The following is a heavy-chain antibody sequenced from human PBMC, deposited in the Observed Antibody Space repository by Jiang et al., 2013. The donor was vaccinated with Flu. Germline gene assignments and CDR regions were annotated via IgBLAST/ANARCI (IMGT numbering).Heavy chain of an antibody. CDR3: AHRPPADFVVAATADWFDP. J-gene: IGHJ5*02. Sequence: KPTQTLTLTCTFSGFSLSTSGVGVGWIRQPPGKALEWLALIYWNDDKRYSPSLKSRLTITKDTSKNQVVLTMTNMDPVDTATYYCAHRPPADFVVAATADWFDPWGQGTLVTVSS. D-gene: IGHD2-15*01. V-gene: IGHV2-5*01. CDR2: IYWNDDK. CDR1: GFSLSTSGVG.